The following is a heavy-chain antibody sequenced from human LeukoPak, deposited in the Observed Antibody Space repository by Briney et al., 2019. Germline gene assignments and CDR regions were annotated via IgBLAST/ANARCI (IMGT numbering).Heavy chain of an antibody. CDR2: INHSGST. D-gene: IGHD3-10*01. CDR3: ARVAILWSGANYYYYMDV. CDR1: GGSFSGYY. J-gene: IGHJ6*03. V-gene: IGHV4-34*01. Sequence: ASETLSLTCAVYGGSFSGYYWSWIRQPPGKGLEWIGEINHSGSTNYNPSLKSRVTMSLDTSKNQFSLNLRSVTAADTAVYYCARVAILWSGANYYYYMDVWGKGTTVTISS.